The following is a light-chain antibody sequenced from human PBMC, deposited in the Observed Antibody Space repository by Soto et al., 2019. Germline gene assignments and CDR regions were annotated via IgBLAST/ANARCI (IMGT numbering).Light chain of an antibody. J-gene: IGKJ1*01. CDR2: DAS. CDR3: QQYNSPPWT. Sequence: DIQMTPSPSTLSASVGDRVTITCRASQSISSWLAWYQQKAGKAPKLLIFDASSLQSGVPSRFSGSGSGTEFTLTISSLQPDDFATYYCQQYNSPPWTFGQGTKVDIK. CDR1: QSISSW. V-gene: IGKV1-5*01.